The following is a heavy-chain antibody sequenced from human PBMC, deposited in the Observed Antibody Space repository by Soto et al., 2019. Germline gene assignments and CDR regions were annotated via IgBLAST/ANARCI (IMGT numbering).Heavy chain of an antibody. Sequence: EVQLVESGGGLVKPGGSLRLSCATSGFTFSSYSMNWVRQAPGKGLEWVSSISSSSSYIYYGDSVRGRFTISRDNAKNSLTLQMNIMSAEDTAVYYCASDVGYCSGGSCYAPYAFHIWGQGTMVTVSS. V-gene: IGHV3-21*01. J-gene: IGHJ3*02. CDR1: GFTFSSYS. CDR2: ISSSSSYI. D-gene: IGHD2-15*01. CDR3: ASDVGYCSGGSCYAPYAFHI.